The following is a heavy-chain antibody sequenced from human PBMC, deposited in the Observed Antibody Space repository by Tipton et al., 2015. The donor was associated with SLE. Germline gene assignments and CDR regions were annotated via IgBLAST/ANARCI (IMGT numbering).Heavy chain of an antibody. CDR2: IYYSGST. J-gene: IGHJ6*02. CDR3: ARIYAAGDYYYGMDV. D-gene: IGHD6-13*01. Sequence: TLSLTCTVSGGSISSYYWSWIRQPPGKGLEWIGYIYYSGSTNYNPSLKSRVTISVDTSKNQFSLKLSSVTAADTAVYYCARIYAAGDYYYGMDVRGQGTTVTVSS. V-gene: IGHV4-59*01. CDR1: GGSISSYY.